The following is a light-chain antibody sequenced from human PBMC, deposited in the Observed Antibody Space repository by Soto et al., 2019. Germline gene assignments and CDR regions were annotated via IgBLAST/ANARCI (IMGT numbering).Light chain of an antibody. J-gene: IGKJ2*01. CDR3: QVYGTSALYT. V-gene: IGKV3-20*01. Sequence: EIVLTQSPGTLSLSPGERATLSCRASQSVSSSYLAWNQQKRGQAPRLLIYGASSRATGIPDRFSGSGSGTDFTLTISRLEPEDFAVYYCQVYGTSALYTFGQGTKLEIK. CDR2: GAS. CDR1: QSVSSSY.